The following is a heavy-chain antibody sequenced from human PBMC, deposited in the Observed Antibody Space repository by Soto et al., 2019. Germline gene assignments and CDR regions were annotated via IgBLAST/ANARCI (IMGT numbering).Heavy chain of an antibody. CDR3: ARDAYYYDSSGYFTPRPSDQALEH. V-gene: IGHV3-33*01. D-gene: IGHD3-22*01. Sequence: GGSLRLSCAASGFTFSSYGMHWVRQAPGKGLEWVAVIWYDGSNKYYADSVKGRFTISRDNSKDTLYLQMNSLRAEDTAVYYCARDAYYYDSSGYFTPRPSDQALEHWGQGTLVTVTS. CDR1: GFTFSSYG. J-gene: IGHJ1*01. CDR2: IWYDGSNK.